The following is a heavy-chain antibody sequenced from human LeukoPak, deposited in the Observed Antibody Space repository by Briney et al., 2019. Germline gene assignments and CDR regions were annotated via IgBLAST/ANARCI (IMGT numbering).Heavy chain of an antibody. J-gene: IGHJ4*02. V-gene: IGHV3-74*01. CDR1: GFTFSSHW. CDR3: VRDSSASY. Sequence: GGSLRLSCAAPGFTFSSHWMHWVRQAPGKGLVGVSRINTDGSFTSYADSVKGRFTISRDNAKNTLYLQMNSLRAEDTAVYYCVRDSSASYWGQGTLVTVSS. CDR2: INTDGSFT. D-gene: IGHD3-22*01.